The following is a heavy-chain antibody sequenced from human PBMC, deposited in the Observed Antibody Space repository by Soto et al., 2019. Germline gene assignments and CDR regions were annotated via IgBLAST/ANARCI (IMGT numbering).Heavy chain of an antibody. CDR2: IISILVIS. CDR1: GGTFSSYT. J-gene: IGHJ5*02. Sequence: SVMFFCKASGGTFSSYTISWVRQASGQGFDLIRSIISILVISNYAQKFQGRVTIIADNSTSTAYMELSSLIYEDTAVYCCARARGYYDSSGYYNWFDPWGQVTLVTVSA. D-gene: IGHD3-22*01. V-gene: IGHV1-69*02. CDR3: ARARGYYDSSGYYNWFDP.